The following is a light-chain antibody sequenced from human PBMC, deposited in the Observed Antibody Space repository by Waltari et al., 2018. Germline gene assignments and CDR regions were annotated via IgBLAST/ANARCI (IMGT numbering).Light chain of an antibody. CDR3: SSFTDSRIYV. Sequence: QAALTPPASASGSPGQSITISCPGTSSDIGSYLSVSWSQHNPCKAPTLMICGAGMRPSGVSNRFSGSKSGNMASLTISGLQAEDEADYYCSSFTDSRIYVFGSGTKVTVL. V-gene: IGLV2-14*01. J-gene: IGLJ1*01. CDR2: GAG. CDR1: SSDIGSYLS.